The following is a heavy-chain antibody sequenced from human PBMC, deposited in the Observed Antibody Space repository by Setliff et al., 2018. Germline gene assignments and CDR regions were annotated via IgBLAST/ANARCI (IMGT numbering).Heavy chain of an antibody. CDR3: ARSDHLVWDGFDV. V-gene: IGHV1-2*04. J-gene: IGHJ3*01. CDR1: GYAFTDNY. Sequence: ASVKVSCKTSGYAFTDNYIHGVRQAPGQGLEWMGWINPKTGGTNLAQKFQGWVSMTRDTSITTAYMEHSRLTSDDMAVYFCARSDHLVWDGFDVWGQGTMVTVSS. CDR2: INPKTGGT. D-gene: IGHD3-16*01.